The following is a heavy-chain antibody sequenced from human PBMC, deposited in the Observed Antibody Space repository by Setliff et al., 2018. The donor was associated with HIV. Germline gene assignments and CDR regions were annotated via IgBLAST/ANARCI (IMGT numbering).Heavy chain of an antibody. CDR1: GGTFLSYA. D-gene: IGHD3-3*01. CDR3: ARDVSWRVRTYIDY. J-gene: IGHJ4*02. CDR2: IIPIFGTA. V-gene: IGHV1-69*05. Sequence: GASEKVSCKASGGTFLSYAISWVRQAPGQGLEWMGGIIPIFGTANYAQRFQGRVSMTTDTSTNTVYMEMLGLTSQDTAVYYCARDVSWRVRTYIDYWGQGALVTVSS.